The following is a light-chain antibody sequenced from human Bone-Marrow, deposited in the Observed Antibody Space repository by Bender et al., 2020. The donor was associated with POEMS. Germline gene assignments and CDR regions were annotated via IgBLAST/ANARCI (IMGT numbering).Light chain of an antibody. J-gene: IGLJ2*01. V-gene: IGLV1-51*01. CDR1: SSNIANNF. CDR3: GTWDSSLSAV. Sequence: QSVVTQPPSASGTPGQRVIISCSGSSSNIANNFVSWYQQFPGTAPKLLIYDNNKRPSGIPDRFSASKSGTSATLGITGLQTGDEADYYCGTWDSSLSAVFGGGTKLTVL. CDR2: DNN.